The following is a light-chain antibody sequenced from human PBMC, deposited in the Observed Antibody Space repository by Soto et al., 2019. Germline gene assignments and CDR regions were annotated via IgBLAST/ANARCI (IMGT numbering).Light chain of an antibody. CDR3: CSSTSSFTYV. V-gene: IGLV2-14*03. CDR1: SSDFDGFTK. Sequence: QSALTQPASVSGSPGQSIAISCTGTSSDFDGFTKVSWYQHHPDKAPKLMMYDVTNRPSGVSDRFSGSKSGNTASLTISGRQAADEDDYYCCSSTSSFTYVFGSGTKLTVL. J-gene: IGLJ1*01. CDR2: DVT.